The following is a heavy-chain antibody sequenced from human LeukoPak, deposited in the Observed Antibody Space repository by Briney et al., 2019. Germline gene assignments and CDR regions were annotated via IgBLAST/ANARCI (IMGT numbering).Heavy chain of an antibody. CDR2: ISYDGSNK. D-gene: IGHD1-26*01. Sequence: QPGRSLRLSCAASGFTFSSYAMHWVRQAPGKGLEWVAVISYDGSNKYYADSVKGRFTMSRDNSKNTLYLQMNSLRAEDTAVYYCARDTSPQGSVGDTIFDYWGQGTLVTVSS. CDR3: ARDTSPQGSVGDTIFDY. CDR1: GFTFSSYA. J-gene: IGHJ4*02. V-gene: IGHV3-30-3*01.